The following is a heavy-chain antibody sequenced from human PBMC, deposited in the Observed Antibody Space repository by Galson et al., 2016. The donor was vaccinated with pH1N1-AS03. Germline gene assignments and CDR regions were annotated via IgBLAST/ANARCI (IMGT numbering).Heavy chain of an antibody. D-gene: IGHD5-18*01. CDR1: GGSFSRYA. Sequence: SVKVSCKVFGGSFSRYAISWVRQAPGQGLEWLGGVTPIFGTTNYAQKFKDRVTITADTATSASYMELSSLRSDDTAVYYCAQGSYTDGPRVFDNWGQGTLVTVSS. CDR3: AQGSYTDGPRVFDN. J-gene: IGHJ4*02. V-gene: IGHV1-69*06. CDR2: VTPIFGTT.